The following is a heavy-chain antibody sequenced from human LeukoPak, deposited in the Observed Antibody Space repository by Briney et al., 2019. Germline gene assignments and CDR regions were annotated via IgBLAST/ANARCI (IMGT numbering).Heavy chain of an antibody. V-gene: IGHV4-59*08. Sequence: SETLSLTCAVYGGSFSGYNRSWIRQPPGKGLEWIGYIYYSGSTKYNPSLKSRVTISVDTSKNQFSLKLTSVTAADTAVYYCARHDRNSGRYYDFDYWGQGTLVTVSS. CDR1: GGSFSGYN. CDR2: IYYSGST. CDR3: ARHDRNSGRYYDFDY. D-gene: IGHD1-26*01. J-gene: IGHJ4*02.